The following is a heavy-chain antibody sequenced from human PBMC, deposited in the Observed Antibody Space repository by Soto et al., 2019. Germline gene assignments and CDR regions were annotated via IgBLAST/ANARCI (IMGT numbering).Heavy chain of an antibody. J-gene: IGHJ5*02. D-gene: IGHD1-26*01. CDR1: GFTFRTYA. CDR3: AKDGWELLRGFDP. CDR2: ISGSGGST. Sequence: EVQLLESGGGLVQPGGSLRLSCAASGFTFRTYAMTWVRQAPGKGLEWVSTISGSGGSTYYADSVKGRFTISRDNSKNTLYLQMNSLRAEGTAVYYCAKDGWELLRGFDPWGQGTLVTVSS. V-gene: IGHV3-23*01.